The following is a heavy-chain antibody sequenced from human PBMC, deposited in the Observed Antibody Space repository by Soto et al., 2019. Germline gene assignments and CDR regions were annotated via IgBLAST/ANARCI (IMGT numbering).Heavy chain of an antibody. CDR3: ARNFGVVASYYYYYYMDV. Sequence: ASVKVFCKASGYTFTSYGISWVRQAPGQGLEWMGWISAYNGNTNYAQKLQGRVTMTTDTSTSTAYMELRSLRSDDTAVYYCARNFGVVASYYYYYYMDVWGKGTTVTVSS. CDR1: GYTFTSYG. D-gene: IGHD3-3*01. J-gene: IGHJ6*03. V-gene: IGHV1-18*01. CDR2: ISAYNGNT.